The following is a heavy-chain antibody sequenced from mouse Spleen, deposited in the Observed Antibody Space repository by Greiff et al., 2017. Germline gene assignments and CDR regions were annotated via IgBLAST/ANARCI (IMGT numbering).Heavy chain of an antibody. CDR2: ISNLAYSI. CDR3: ARSTGTGPYFDY. V-gene: IGHV5-15*02. D-gene: IGHD4-1*02. CDR1: GFTFSDYG. Sequence: EVMLVESGGGLVKPGGSLKLSCAASGFTFSDYGMAWVRQAPGKGPEWVAFISNLAYSIYYADTVTGRFTISRENAKNTLYLEMSSLRSEDTAMYYCARSTGTGPYFDYWGQGTTLTVSS. J-gene: IGHJ2*01.